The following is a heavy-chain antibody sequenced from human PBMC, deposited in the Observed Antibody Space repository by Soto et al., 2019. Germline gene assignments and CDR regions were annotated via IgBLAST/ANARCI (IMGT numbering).Heavy chain of an antibody. CDR1: GYSISLGYY. V-gene: IGHV4-38-2*01. CDR3: ASRDPGTSVDY. Sequence: PSETLSLTCAVSGYSISLGYYWGWIRQPPGKGLEWIGSIYHSGNTYYNPSLKSRVSISLDTSKNQFSLKVTSLTAADTAVYYCASRDPGTSVDYWGQGTLVTVSS. D-gene: IGHD1-7*01. CDR2: IYHSGNT. J-gene: IGHJ4*02.